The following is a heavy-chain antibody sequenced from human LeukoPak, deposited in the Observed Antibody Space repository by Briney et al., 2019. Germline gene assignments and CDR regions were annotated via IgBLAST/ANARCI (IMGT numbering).Heavy chain of an antibody. CDR3: ARVTDRYFDWLSLDY. CDR1: GFTFSSYA. J-gene: IGHJ4*02. V-gene: IGHV3-30-3*01. CDR2: ISYDGSNK. Sequence: GGSLRLSCAASGFTFSSYAMHWVRQAPGKGLEWVAVISYDGSNKYYADSVKGRFTISRDNSKNTLYLQMNSLRAEDTAVYYCARVTDRYFDWLSLDYWGQGTLVTVSS. D-gene: IGHD3-9*01.